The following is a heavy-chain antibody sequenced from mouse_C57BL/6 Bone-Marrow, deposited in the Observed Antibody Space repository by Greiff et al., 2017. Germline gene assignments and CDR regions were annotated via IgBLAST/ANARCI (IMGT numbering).Heavy chain of an antibody. Sequence: QVQLQQPGAELVKPGASVKLSCKASGYTFTSYWMQWVKQRPGQGLEWIGEIDPSDSYTNYNQKFKGKATLTVDTSSCTAYMQLSSLTSEDSAVYYCARWGNYWGQGTTLTVSS. CDR3: ARWGNY. CDR1: GYTFTSYW. V-gene: IGHV1-50*01. J-gene: IGHJ2*01. CDR2: IDPSDSYT.